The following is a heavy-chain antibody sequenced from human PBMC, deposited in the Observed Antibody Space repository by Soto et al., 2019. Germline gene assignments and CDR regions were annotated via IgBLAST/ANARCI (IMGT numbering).Heavy chain of an antibody. CDR3: ARDRLRGYDSSGFYS. J-gene: IGHJ4*02. V-gene: IGHV1-18*01. CDR1: GYTFTTYG. D-gene: IGHD3-22*01. CDR2: ISPYNGNT. Sequence: ASVKVSCKASGYTFTTYGISWVRQAPGQGLEWMGWISPYNGNTNYAQKLQGRVTMTTDTSTSTAYMELRSLRSDDTALYYCARDRLRGYDSSGFYSWGQGTMVTVSS.